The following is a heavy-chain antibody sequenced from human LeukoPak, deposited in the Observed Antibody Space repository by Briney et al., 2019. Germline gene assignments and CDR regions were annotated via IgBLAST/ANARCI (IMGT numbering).Heavy chain of an antibody. CDR1: GFTFSSYW. Sequence: GGSLRLSCAASGFTFSSYWMSWVRQAPGKGLEWVANIKQDGSEKYYVDSVKGRFTISRDNAKNSLYLQMNSLRAEDTAVYYCARDRYYYDSSGYYRYFDYWGQGTLVTVSS. CDR2: IKQDGSEK. J-gene: IGHJ4*02. CDR3: ARDRYYYDSSGYYRYFDY. V-gene: IGHV3-7*03. D-gene: IGHD3-22*01.